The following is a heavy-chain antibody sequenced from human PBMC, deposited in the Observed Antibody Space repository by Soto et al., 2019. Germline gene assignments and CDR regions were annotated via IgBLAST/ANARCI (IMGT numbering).Heavy chain of an antibody. CDR2: ISSSSSYI. CDR3: ARXPHSVQQQLVRADAFDI. D-gene: IGHD6-13*01. V-gene: IGHV3-21*01. J-gene: IGHJ3*02. Sequence: PGGSLRLSCAASGFTFSSYSMNWVRQAPGKGLEWVSSISSSSSYIYYADSVKGRFTISRDNAKNSLYLQMNSLRAEDTAVYYCARXPHSVQQQLVRADAFDIWGQGTMVTVSS. CDR1: GFTFSSYS.